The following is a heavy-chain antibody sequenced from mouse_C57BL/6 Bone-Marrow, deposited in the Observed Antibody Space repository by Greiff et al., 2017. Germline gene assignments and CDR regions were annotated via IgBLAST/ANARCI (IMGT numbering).Heavy chain of an antibody. V-gene: IGHV1-64*01. Sequence: QVQLKESGAELVKPGASVKLSCKASGYTFTSYWMHWVKQRPGQGLEWIGMIHPNSGSTNYNEKFKSKATLTVDKSSSTAYMQLSSLTSEDSAVYYCARAPFYYGNSAWFAYWGQGTLVTVSA. CDR3: ARAPFYYGNSAWFAY. J-gene: IGHJ3*01. D-gene: IGHD2-1*01. CDR2: IHPNSGST. CDR1: GYTFTSYW.